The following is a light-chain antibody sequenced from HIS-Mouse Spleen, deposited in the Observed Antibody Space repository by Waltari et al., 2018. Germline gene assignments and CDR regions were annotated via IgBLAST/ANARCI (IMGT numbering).Light chain of an antibody. V-gene: IGLV3-10*01. CDR3: YSTDSSGNHRV. CDR2: EDS. Sequence: SYELTQPPSVSVSPGQTARITCSGDALPQNYAYWYQQKSGQAPVLVIYEDSKRPSGTPERFSGSSSGTMATLTISGAQVEDEADYYCYSTDSSGNHRVFGGGTKLTVL. J-gene: IGLJ2*01. CDR1: ALPQNY.